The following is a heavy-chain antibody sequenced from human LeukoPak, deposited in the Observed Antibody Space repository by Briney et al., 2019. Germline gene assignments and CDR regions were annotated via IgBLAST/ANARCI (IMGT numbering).Heavy chain of an antibody. V-gene: IGHV4-59*08. CDR1: GGSISNDY. J-gene: IGHJ4*02. CDR3: ARHRPGGSGYCDY. CDR2: IDYTGST. D-gene: IGHD3-22*01. Sequence: SETLSLTCTVSGGSISNDYWSWIRQPPGKGLEWIGYIDYTGSTNYNPSLKSRVTISVDTSKNQFSLKLSSVTAADTAVYYCARHRPGGSGYCDYCGQGILVTVSS.